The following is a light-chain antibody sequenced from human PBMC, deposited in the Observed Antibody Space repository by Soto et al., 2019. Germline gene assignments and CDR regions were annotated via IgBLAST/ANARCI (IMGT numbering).Light chain of an antibody. CDR1: NTNVGGYNY. V-gene: IGLV2-8*01. Sequence: QSALTQPPSASGSPGQSVSISCTGTNTNVGGYNYVSWYQQHPGKAPKLIIYEVNKRPSGVPDRFSGSKTGSTASLTVSGLQADDEAEYYCWSYAGRNTYVFGTGTKVPV. CDR2: EVN. CDR3: WSYAGRNTYV. J-gene: IGLJ1*01.